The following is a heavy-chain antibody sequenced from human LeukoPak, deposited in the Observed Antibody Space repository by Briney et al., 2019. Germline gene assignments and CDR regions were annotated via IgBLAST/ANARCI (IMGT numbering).Heavy chain of an antibody. D-gene: IGHD2-15*01. J-gene: IGHJ1*01. CDR3: ARGVAHNPEYFQH. Sequence: SGTLSLTCAVSGGSISSSNWWSWVRQPPGKGLEWIGEIYHSGRTNYTPSLKSRVTISVDKSKNQFSLKLSSVTAADTAVYYCARGVAHNPEYFQHWGQGTLVTVSS. CDR1: GGSISSSNW. CDR2: IYHSGRT. V-gene: IGHV4-4*02.